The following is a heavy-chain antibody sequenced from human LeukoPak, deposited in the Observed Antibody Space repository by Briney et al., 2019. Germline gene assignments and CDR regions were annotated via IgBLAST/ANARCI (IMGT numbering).Heavy chain of an antibody. Sequence: GGSLRLSCAASGFTFSSYAMSWVRQAPGKGLEWVSGFGHNGDITYSDSVKGRFTISRDNSKNTLFLQLSSLRADDTAVYFCAKQAGWGAYFSFLPFDFWGRGTLVTVSS. CDR1: GFTFSSYA. CDR3: AKQAGWGAYFSFLPFDF. CDR2: FGHNGDIT. D-gene: IGHD3-3*01. V-gene: IGHV3-23*01. J-gene: IGHJ4*02.